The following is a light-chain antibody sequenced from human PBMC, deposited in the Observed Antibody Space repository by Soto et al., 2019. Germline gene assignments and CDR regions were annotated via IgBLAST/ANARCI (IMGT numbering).Light chain of an antibody. CDR2: GAS. CDR1: QSVKSS. J-gene: IGKJ1*01. V-gene: IGKV3-15*01. Sequence: EVRMSQSPSTLSVSPGERATLSCRASQSVKSSLAWYQQKPGQAPRLLIYGASTRATGIPARFSGSGSGTEFTLAISSLQSEDSAVYYCQHYNHWLWTFGQGTKVAIK. CDR3: QHYNHWLWT.